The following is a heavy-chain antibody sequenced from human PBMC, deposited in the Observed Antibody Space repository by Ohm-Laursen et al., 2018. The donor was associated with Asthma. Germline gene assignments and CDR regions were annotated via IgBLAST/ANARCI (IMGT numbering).Heavy chain of an antibody. CDR2: IIPIFGIA. D-gene: IGHD3-22*01. Sequence: SVKVSCKASGGTFSSYAISWVRQAPGQGLEWMGGIIPIFGIANYAQKFQGRVTITADKSTSTAYMELSSLRSEDTAVYYCARDYYDSSGYPDYWGQGTLVTVSS. CDR3: ARDYYDSSGYPDY. V-gene: IGHV1-69*10. J-gene: IGHJ4*02. CDR1: GGTFSSYA.